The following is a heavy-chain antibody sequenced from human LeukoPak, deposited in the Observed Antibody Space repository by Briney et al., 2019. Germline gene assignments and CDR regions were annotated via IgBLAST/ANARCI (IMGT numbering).Heavy chain of an antibody. CDR2: FSYSGDT. D-gene: IGHD4-17*01. J-gene: IGHJ1*01. CDR1: GGSITSSGFH. V-gene: IGHV4-39*07. CDR3: ARDWSDDGDGYFQH. Sequence: SETLSLTCAVSGGSITSSGFHWGWSRQPPGKGLEWSGSFSYSGDTYYNPSLKSRITISRDMPKNQFFLKVRSVTAADTAVYYCARDWSDDGDGYFQHWGQGTLVTVSS.